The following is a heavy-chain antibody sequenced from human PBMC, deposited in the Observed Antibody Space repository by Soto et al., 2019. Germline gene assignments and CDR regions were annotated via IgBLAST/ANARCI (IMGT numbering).Heavy chain of an antibody. D-gene: IGHD5-12*01. Sequence: EVQLVESGGGLVQPGGSLRLSCAASGFTFSSYEMNWVLQAPGKGLEWVSYISHSGSTTSYADSVMGRFTSARDDAKNSLYLQMHSLRAEDTAIYFCARALCGSYYYCYQLDVWGQGTTVTVSS. CDR3: ARALCGSYYYCYQLDV. J-gene: IGHJ6*02. CDR1: GFTFSSYE. V-gene: IGHV3-48*03. CDR2: ISHSGSTT.